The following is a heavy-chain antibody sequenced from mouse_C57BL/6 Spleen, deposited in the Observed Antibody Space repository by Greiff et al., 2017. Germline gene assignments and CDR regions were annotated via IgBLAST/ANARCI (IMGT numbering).Heavy chain of an antibody. J-gene: IGHJ2*01. Sequence: EVHLVESGGGLVKPGGSLKLSCAASGFTFSSYSMSWVRQTPEKRLEWVATISYGGSYTYYPDNVKGRFTISRDNAKNNLYLQMSHLKSEDTAVYDCARGGHNPCYFDYWGQGTTVTVSS. CDR1: GFTFSSYS. CDR3: ARGGHNPCYFDY. D-gene: IGHD1-3*01. V-gene: IGHV5-4*01. CDR2: ISYGGSYT.